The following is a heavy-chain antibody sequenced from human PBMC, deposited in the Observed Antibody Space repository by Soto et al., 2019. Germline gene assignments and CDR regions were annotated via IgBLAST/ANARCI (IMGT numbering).Heavy chain of an antibody. CDR3: ARGPGATLYCFDY. J-gene: IGHJ4*02. D-gene: IGHD3-10*01. CDR2: MSGSGAST. V-gene: IGHV3-23*01. Sequence: GGSLRLSCAASGFTFGNYAMTWVRQAPGKGLEWLSSMSGSGASTYYADSVKGRFTISRDNSKNTLYLQMNSLRADGTAVYYCARGPGATLYCFDYWGQGTLVTVSS. CDR1: GFTFGNYA.